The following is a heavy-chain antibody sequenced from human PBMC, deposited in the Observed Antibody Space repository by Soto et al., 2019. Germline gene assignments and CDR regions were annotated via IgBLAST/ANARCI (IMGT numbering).Heavy chain of an antibody. CDR1: GGSISSSSYY. J-gene: IGHJ5*02. CDR2: IYYSGST. D-gene: IGHD3-22*01. Sequence: SETLSLTCTVSGGSISSSSYYWGWIRQPPGKGLEWIGSIYYSGSTYYNPSLKSRVTISVDTSKNQFSLKLSSVTAADTAVYYCARHLMIVVVIESGGFPNWFDPWGQGTLVTVSS. CDR3: ARHLMIVVVIESGGFPNWFDP. V-gene: IGHV4-39*01.